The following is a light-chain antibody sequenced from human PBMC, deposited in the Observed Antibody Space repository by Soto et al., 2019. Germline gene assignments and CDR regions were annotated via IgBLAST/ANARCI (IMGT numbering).Light chain of an antibody. CDR1: SSDVGGYKY. V-gene: IGLV2-14*01. J-gene: IGLJ1*01. CDR2: EVS. CDR3: TSYSSGSTLYV. Sequence: QSALTQPASVSGSPGQSITISCTGTSSDVGGYKYVSWYQQHPGKAPKLLIYEVSNRPSGISNRFSASKSGNAASLTISGLQHEDEADYYCTSYSSGSTLYVFGTGTKATVL.